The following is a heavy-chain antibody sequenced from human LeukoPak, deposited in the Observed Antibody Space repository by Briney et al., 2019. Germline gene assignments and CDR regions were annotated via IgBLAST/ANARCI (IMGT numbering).Heavy chain of an antibody. CDR3: ASTWNYLYFDY. J-gene: IGHJ4*02. CDR1: GFSFDDHA. CDR2: ISWNGNNK. V-gene: IGHV3-9*01. Sequence: GGSLRLSCVASGFSFDDHAMHWVRQAPGKGLEWVSGISWNGNNKGYVDSVRGRFTISRDNAKNSVYLQMNSLRAEDTAVYYCASTWNYLYFDYWGQGTLVTVSS. D-gene: IGHD1-7*01.